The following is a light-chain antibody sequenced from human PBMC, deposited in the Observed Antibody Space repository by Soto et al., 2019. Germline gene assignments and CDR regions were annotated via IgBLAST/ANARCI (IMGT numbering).Light chain of an antibody. Sequence: QSALTQPASVSGSPGPSITISCTGTSSDVGGYNYVSWYQQHPGKAPKLMIYEVRNRPSGVSNRFSGSKSGTTASLTISGLQAEDEADYYCSSYTGSSTHVVFGGGTKLTVL. CDR2: EVR. V-gene: IGLV2-14*01. J-gene: IGLJ2*01. CDR1: SSDVGGYNY. CDR3: SSYTGSSTHVV.